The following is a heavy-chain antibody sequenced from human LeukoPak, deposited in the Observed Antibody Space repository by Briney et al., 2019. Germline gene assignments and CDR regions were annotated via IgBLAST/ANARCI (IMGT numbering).Heavy chain of an antibody. Sequence: PGGSLRHSCAASGFTFSNAWMSWVRQAPGKGLEWVGRIKSKTDGGATDYAAPVKGRFTISRDDSKNTLYLQMNSLKTEDTAVYYCTIGYCSGGGCYGYYFDYWGQGTLVTVSS. V-gene: IGHV3-15*01. D-gene: IGHD2-15*01. CDR2: IKSKTDGGAT. CDR1: GFTFSNAW. CDR3: TIGYCSGGGCYGYYFDY. J-gene: IGHJ4*02.